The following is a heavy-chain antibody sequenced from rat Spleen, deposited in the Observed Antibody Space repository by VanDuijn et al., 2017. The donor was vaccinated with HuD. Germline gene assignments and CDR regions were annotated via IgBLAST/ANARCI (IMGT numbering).Heavy chain of an antibody. Sequence: EVQLQESGPGLVKPSQSLSLTCSVTGYSITSNYWGWIRKLPGNKMEWMGYISYSGSTAYTPSLKSRISITRDTSKNQIFLQLTSVTTEDTATYYCARYPYGSLRVDAWGQGASVIVSP. D-gene: IGHD1-7*01. CDR1: GYSITSNY. CDR2: ISYSGST. CDR3: ARYPYGSLRVDA. J-gene: IGHJ4*01. V-gene: IGHV3-1*01.